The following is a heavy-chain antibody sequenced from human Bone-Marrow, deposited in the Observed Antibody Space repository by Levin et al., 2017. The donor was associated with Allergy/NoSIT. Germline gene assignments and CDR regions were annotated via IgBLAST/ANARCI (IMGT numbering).Heavy chain of an antibody. V-gene: IGHV4-31*03. Sequence: SETLSLTCTVSSGSVSSGGYYWSWIRQRPGKGLEWIGYIYYNGITKYSPAYEGRAGISVNMSKNQLSLQLISVTATDTAVYYCARDGGSGSFYNRPFDFWGQGTLVTVSS. J-gene: IGHJ4*02. D-gene: IGHD3-10*01. CDR1: SGSVSSGGYY. CDR2: IYYNGIT. CDR3: ARDGGSGSFYNRPFDF.